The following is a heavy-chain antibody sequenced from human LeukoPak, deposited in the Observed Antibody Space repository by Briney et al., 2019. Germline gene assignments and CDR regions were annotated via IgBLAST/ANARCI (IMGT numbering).Heavy chain of an antibody. CDR1: GYTFTSYG. V-gene: IGHV1-18*01. Sequence: GASVKVSCKASGYTFTSYGISWVRQAPGQGLEWMGWISAYNGNTNYAQKLQGRVTMTTDTSTSTAYMELRSLRSDDTAVYYCARLDGSGSYLLNWFDPWGQGTLVTVSS. CDR2: ISAYNGNT. CDR3: ARLDGSGSYLLNWFDP. D-gene: IGHD3-10*01. J-gene: IGHJ5*02.